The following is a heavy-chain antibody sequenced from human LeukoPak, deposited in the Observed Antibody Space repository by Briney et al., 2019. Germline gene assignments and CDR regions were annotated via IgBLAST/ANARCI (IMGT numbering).Heavy chain of an antibody. V-gene: IGHV4-4*07. Sequence: SETLSLTCTVSGGSINNYWSWIRQPAGKGLEWIGRILSSGSTVYHPSLKSRVTMSVDTSRNSFSLKLTSVTAADTAVYYCARGRAVTTGDDYWGQGTLVTVSS. CDR1: GGSINNY. CDR2: ILSSGST. D-gene: IGHD4-17*01. J-gene: IGHJ4*02. CDR3: ARGRAVTTGDDY.